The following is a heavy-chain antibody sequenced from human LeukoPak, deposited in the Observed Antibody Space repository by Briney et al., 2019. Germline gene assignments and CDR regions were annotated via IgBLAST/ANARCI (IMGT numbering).Heavy chain of an antibody. D-gene: IGHD3/OR15-3a*01. J-gene: IGHJ4*02. CDR1: GVSISSYF. CDR2: IYHSGST. Sequence: SSETLSLTCAVSGVSISSYFWSWIRQPPGQGLEWIGYIYHSGSTHYNPSLKSRVTISVDTSKNQFSLKLTSVTAADTAVYYCARQTGSGLFILPGGQGTLVTVSS. V-gene: IGHV4-59*08. CDR3: ARQTGSGLFILP.